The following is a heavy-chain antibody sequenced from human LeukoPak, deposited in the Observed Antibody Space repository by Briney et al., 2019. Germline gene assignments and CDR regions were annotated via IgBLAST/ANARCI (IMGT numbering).Heavy chain of an antibody. Sequence: SETLSLTCTVSGGSISGLHWSWIRQPPGKGLEWIGWIHYSGSTTCNPSLKSRVAISVDTSRNQFSLKLSSVTAADTAIYYCARQAYCSSDRCNPFDYWGPGTLVTVSS. D-gene: IGHD2-2*01. CDR2: IHYSGST. V-gene: IGHV4-59*08. J-gene: IGHJ4*02. CDR3: ARQAYCSSDRCNPFDY. CDR1: GGSISGLH.